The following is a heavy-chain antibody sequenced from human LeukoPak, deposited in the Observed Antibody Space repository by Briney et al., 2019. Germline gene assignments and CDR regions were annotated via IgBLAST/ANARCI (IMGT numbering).Heavy chain of an antibody. D-gene: IGHD2-21*01. Sequence: ASVKVSCKASGYTFTGNYMHWVRQAPGQGLEWMGWINPNSGGTNYAQKFQGRVTMTRDTSISTAYMELSRLRSDDTAVYYCARDLWLGGYCGGDCYLFDPWGQGTLVTVSS. CDR3: ARDLWLGGYCGGDCYLFDP. CDR2: INPNSGGT. J-gene: IGHJ5*02. V-gene: IGHV1-2*02. CDR1: GYTFTGNY.